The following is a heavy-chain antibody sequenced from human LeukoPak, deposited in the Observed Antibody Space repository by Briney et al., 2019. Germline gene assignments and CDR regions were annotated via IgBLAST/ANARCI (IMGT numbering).Heavy chain of an antibody. D-gene: IGHD3-10*01. CDR1: GYTFTGYY. Sequence: ASVKVSCKASGYTFTGYYMHWLRQAPGQGPEWMGWINPNSGYTYFAQKFRDRVSMTSDTSINTAYMELSRLTSDDSAVYFCAREDGDDIFDYWGPGTLVTVSS. CDR2: INPNSGYT. V-gene: IGHV1-2*02. CDR3: AREDGDDIFDY. J-gene: IGHJ4*02.